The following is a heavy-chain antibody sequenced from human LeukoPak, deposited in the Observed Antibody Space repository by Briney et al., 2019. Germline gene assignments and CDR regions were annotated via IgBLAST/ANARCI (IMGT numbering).Heavy chain of an antibody. V-gene: IGHV1-2*02. CDR1: GYTFTDYY. CDR3: ARDHCTRNSCYEDLYYGMDV. J-gene: IGHJ6*02. D-gene: IGHD2-2*01. Sequence: GASVTVSCKASGYTFTDYYVHWVRQAPGQGLEWMGWINPNSGGTEYAQKFQGRVTMTRDTSISTAYVDLSWLGSDDTAMYYCARDHCTRNSCYEDLYYGMDVWGQGTTVTVSS. CDR2: INPNSGGT.